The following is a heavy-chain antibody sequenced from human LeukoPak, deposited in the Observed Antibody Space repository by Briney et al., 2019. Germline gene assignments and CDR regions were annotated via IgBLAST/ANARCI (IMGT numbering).Heavy chain of an antibody. Sequence: ASVKVSCKASGYTFTGYYMHWVRQAPGQGLEWMGRINPNSGGTNYAQKFQGRVTMTRDTSISTAYMELSRLRSDDTAVYYCARDQYYDFWSGYYTPLNYWGQGTLVTVSS. CDR3: ARDQYYDFWSGYYTPLNY. CDR2: INPNSGGT. D-gene: IGHD3-3*01. J-gene: IGHJ4*02. V-gene: IGHV1-2*06. CDR1: GYTFTGYY.